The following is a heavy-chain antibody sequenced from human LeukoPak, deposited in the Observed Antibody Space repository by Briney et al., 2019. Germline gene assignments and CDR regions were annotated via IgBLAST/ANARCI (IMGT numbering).Heavy chain of an antibody. D-gene: IGHD3-22*01. J-gene: IGHJ4*02. CDR3: AREPSITMLVATYFDY. V-gene: IGHV1-69*06. Sequence: ASVKVSCKASGGTFSSYAISWVRQAPGQGLEWMGRIIPIFGTANYAQKFQGRVTITADKSTSTAYMELSSLRSEDTAVYYCAREPSITMLVATYFDYWGQGTLVTVSS. CDR2: IIPIFGTA. CDR1: GGTFSSYA.